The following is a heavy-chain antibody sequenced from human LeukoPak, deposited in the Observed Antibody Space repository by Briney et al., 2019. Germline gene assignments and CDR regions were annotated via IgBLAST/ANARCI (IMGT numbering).Heavy chain of an antibody. Sequence: SETLSLTCTVSGGSISDYYCSWIRQPPGKGLEWIGYIYYSGSTNYNPSLKSRVTISVDTSKNQFSLKLSSVTAADTAVYYCASVAVAGTQIDYWGQGTLVTVSS. CDR1: GGSISDYY. V-gene: IGHV4-59*08. J-gene: IGHJ4*02. CDR2: IYYSGST. D-gene: IGHD6-19*01. CDR3: ASVAVAGTQIDY.